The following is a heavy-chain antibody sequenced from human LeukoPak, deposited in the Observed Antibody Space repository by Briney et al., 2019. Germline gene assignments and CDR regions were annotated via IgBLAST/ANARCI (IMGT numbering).Heavy chain of an antibody. J-gene: IGHJ4*02. CDR1: GYTFTGYY. CDR3: ARGRRAIFGVVITPHFDY. Sequence: GASVKVSCKASGYTFTGYYMHWVRQAPGQGLEWMGWINPNSGGTNYAQKFQGRVTMTRDTSISTAYMELSRLRSDDTAVYYCARGRRAIFGVVITPHFDYWGQGTLVTVSS. CDR2: INPNSGGT. D-gene: IGHD3-3*01. V-gene: IGHV1-2*02.